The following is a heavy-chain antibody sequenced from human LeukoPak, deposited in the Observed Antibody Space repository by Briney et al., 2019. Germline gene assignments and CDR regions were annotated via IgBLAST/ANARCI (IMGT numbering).Heavy chain of an antibody. Sequence: PGGSLRLSCAASGFIFSSYTMNWVRQAPGKGLEWVSSISSSSNYIYYADSVKGRFTISRDNAKNSLYLQMNSLRAEDTAVYYCAREAYDSSGYYPDYWGQGTLVTVPS. J-gene: IGHJ4*02. CDR3: AREAYDSSGYYPDY. V-gene: IGHV3-21*01. CDR1: GFIFSSYT. CDR2: ISSSSNYI. D-gene: IGHD3-22*01.